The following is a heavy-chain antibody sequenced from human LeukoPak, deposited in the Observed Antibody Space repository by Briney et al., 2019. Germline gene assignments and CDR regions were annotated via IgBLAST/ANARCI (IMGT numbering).Heavy chain of an antibody. V-gene: IGHV4-31*03. CDR2: IHYSGTT. CDR1: GGSINSGGYF. D-gene: IGHD4-11*01. CDR3: ARDINDYSDYAGAR. J-gene: IGHJ4*02. Sequence: PSQTLSLTCTVPGGSINSGGYFWTWIRQRPGKGLELIGYIHYSGTTYYNPSLGSRILMSKDASKNQFTLELSSVTAADTAVYYCARDINDYSDYAGARWGQGILITVSS.